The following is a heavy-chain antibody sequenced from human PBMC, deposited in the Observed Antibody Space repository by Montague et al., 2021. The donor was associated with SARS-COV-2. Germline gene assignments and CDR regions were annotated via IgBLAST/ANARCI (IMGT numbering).Heavy chain of an antibody. D-gene: IGHD3-22*01. CDR1: GGPISTVGY. J-gene: IGHJ4*02. CDR3: ARGAVRKGYYDSSGYYILKQGPGGLDY. V-gene: IGHV4-31*03. CDR2: IYYSGST. Sequence: TLSLTCTVSGGPISTVGYWSWIRQHPGKGLEWIGYIYYSGSTYYNPSLKSRVTISVDTSENQFSLKLFSVTAADTAVYYCARGAVRKGYYDSSGYYILKQGPGGLDYWGQGSLVTVSS.